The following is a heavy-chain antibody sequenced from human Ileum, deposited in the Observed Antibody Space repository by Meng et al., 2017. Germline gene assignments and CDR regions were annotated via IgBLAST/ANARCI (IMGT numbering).Heavy chain of an antibody. CDR3: ARAIEVAGTGGYY. CDR2: INSDGSSK. V-gene: IGHV3-74*01. D-gene: IGHD6-19*01. Sequence: RVVGAGAGLVQPGGCLRLSCAASGFTFRSYWMPWVRQDQGKGPVWVSRINSDGSSKTYAGSVKGRLTISRDNAKNTLHLQMNSLRAEDTAVYYCARAIEVAGTGGYYWGQGTLVTVSS. CDR1: GFTFRSYW. J-gene: IGHJ4*02.